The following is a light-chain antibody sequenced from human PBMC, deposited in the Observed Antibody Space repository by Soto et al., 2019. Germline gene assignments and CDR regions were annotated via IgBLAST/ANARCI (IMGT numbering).Light chain of an antibody. CDR2: SNN. CDR1: SSNIGRNT. J-gene: IGLJ1*01. V-gene: IGLV1-44*01. Sequence: QSVLTQAPSASETPGQRVTISCSGGSSNIGRNTVNWYQQLPGTAPKLLIYSNNRRPSGVPDRFSGSKSGTSASLAISGLQSEDEADYYCAAWDDSLTDCVFGTGTKLTVL. CDR3: AAWDDSLTDCV.